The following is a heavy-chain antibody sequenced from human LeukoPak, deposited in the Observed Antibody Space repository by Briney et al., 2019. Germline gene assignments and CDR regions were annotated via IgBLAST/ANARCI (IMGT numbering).Heavy chain of an antibody. J-gene: IGHJ4*02. CDR3: ARDKKYSGSPNYFDY. D-gene: IGHD1-26*01. CDR2: ISWNSGSI. CDR1: GFTFDDYA. Sequence: GGSLRLSCAASGFTFDDYAMHWVRQAPGKGLEWVSGISWNSGSIGYADSVKGRFTISRDNAKSSLYLQMNSLRAEDTAVYYCARDKKYSGSPNYFDYWGQGTLVTVSS. V-gene: IGHV3-9*01.